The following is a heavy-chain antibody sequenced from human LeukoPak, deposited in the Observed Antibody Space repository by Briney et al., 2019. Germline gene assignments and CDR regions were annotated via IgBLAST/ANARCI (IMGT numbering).Heavy chain of an antibody. CDR3: AIDRRFKIFDY. CDR1: GLAFSNFW. J-gene: IGHJ4*02. CDR2: IKPDGSED. V-gene: IGHV3-7*01. Sequence: GGSLRLSCATSGLAFSNFWMYWVRQAPGKGLEWVASIKPDGSEDFYADSVKGRFNISRDNAKNSLFLQMTNLKAEDTAVYYCAIDRRFKIFDYWGQGTLVTVSS.